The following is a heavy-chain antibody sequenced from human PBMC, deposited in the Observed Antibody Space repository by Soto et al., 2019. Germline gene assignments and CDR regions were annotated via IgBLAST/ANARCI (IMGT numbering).Heavy chain of an antibody. Sequence: PSETLSLTCTVSGGSISSGDYYWSWIRQPPGKGLEWIGYIYYSGSNYYNPSLESRVTISVDTSKNQFSLKLSSVTAADTAVYYCARVRRYCSGGSCYSDWFDPWGQGTLVTVSS. J-gene: IGHJ5*02. CDR1: GGSISSGDYY. CDR3: ARVRRYCSGGSCYSDWFDP. V-gene: IGHV4-30-4*01. CDR2: IYYSGSN. D-gene: IGHD2-15*01.